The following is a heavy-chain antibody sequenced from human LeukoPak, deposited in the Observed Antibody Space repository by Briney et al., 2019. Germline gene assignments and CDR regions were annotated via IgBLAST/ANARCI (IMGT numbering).Heavy chain of an antibody. CDR2: INHSGST. J-gene: IGHJ3*02. V-gene: IGHV4-34*01. D-gene: IGHD3-10*01. CDR1: GGSFSGCY. CDR3: ARAHGFGEIGAFDI. Sequence: SETLSLTCAVYGGSFSGCYWSWIRQPPGKGLEWIGEINHSGSTNYNPSLKSRVTISVDTSKNQFSLKLSSVTAADTAVYYCARAHGFGEIGAFDIWGQGTMVTVSS.